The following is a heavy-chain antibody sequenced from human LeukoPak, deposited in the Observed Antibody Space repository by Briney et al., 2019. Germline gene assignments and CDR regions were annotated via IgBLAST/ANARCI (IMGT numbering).Heavy chain of an antibody. CDR1: GYTFTSYY. Sequence: GASVKVSCKASGYTFTSYYMHWVRQAPGQGLEWMGIINPSGGSTSYAQKFQGRVTMTRDTSTSTAYMELRSLRSDDTAVYYCARDLRQQLVLDYFDYWGQGTLVTVSS. CDR2: INPSGGST. D-gene: IGHD6-13*01. V-gene: IGHV1-46*01. J-gene: IGHJ4*02. CDR3: ARDLRQQLVLDYFDY.